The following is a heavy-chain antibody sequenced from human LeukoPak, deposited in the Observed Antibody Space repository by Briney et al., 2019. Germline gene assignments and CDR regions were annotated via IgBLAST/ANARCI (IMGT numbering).Heavy chain of an antibody. Sequence: SETLSLTCTVSGGSISSYYWSWIRQPAGKGLEWIGRIYTSGSTNYNPSLKSRVTISVDTSKNQFSLKLSSVTAADTAVYYCARSWELLQAFDIWGRGTMVTVSS. CDR1: GGSISSYY. J-gene: IGHJ3*02. CDR2: IYTSGST. CDR3: ARSWELLQAFDI. V-gene: IGHV4-4*07. D-gene: IGHD1-26*01.